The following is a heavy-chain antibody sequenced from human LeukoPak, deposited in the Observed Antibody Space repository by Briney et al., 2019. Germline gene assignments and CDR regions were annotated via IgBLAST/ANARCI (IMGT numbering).Heavy chain of an antibody. CDR2: INAGNGDT. J-gene: IGHJ6*02. V-gene: IGHV1-3*01. CDR3: ARDPGSRSYWSNSGMDV. D-gene: IGHD3-10*01. Sequence: GESLKISCKASGYTFTTYAMHWVRQAPGQRLEWMGWINAGNGDTKYSQNFQGRVTITRDTSASTTYMELSSLRSEDTAVYYCARDPGSRSYWSNSGMDVWGQGTTVTVSS. CDR1: GYTFTTYA.